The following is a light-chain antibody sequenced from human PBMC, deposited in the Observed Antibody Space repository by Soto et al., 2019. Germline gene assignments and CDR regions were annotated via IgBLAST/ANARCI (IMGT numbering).Light chain of an antibody. V-gene: IGKV1-5*03. CDR3: QHYNSYSEA. J-gene: IGKJ1*01. CDR2: KAS. CDR1: QTISSW. Sequence: IHMTQSPSTLSGSVGDRVTITWRASQTISSWLAWYQQKPGKAPKLLIYKASTLKSGVPSRFSGSGSGTEFTLTISSLQPDDFATYYCQHYNSYSEAFGQGTKVDIK.